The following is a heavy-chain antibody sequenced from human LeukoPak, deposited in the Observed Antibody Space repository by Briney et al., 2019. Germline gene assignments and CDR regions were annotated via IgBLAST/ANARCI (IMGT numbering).Heavy chain of an antibody. CDR2: ISGSGGST. Sequence: GGSLRLSCAASGFTFSSYGMSWVRQAPGKGLEWVSAISGSGGSTYYADSVKGRFTISRDNSKNTLYLQMNSLRAEDTAVYYCAKDYYGSGSPDYWGQGTLVTVSS. V-gene: IGHV3-23*01. CDR1: GFTFSSYG. J-gene: IGHJ4*02. D-gene: IGHD3-10*01. CDR3: AKDYYGSGSPDY.